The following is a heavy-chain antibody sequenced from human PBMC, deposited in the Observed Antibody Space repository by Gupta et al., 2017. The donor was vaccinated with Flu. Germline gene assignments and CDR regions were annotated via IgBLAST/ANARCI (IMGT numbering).Heavy chain of an antibody. Sequence: QLQLQESGPGLVKPSATLSLICTVSGGSISDTSYYRGWIRQPPGKGLAWIGNVGYSGNTFYSPSLKSRVTISVDTSKNQFSLKLSSVTAADTAVYYCARRITYGKTFDYWGQGSLVTVSS. CDR2: VGYSGNT. V-gene: IGHV4-39*01. D-gene: IGHD2/OR15-2a*01. CDR3: ARRITYGKTFDY. J-gene: IGHJ4*02. CDR1: GGSISDTSYY.